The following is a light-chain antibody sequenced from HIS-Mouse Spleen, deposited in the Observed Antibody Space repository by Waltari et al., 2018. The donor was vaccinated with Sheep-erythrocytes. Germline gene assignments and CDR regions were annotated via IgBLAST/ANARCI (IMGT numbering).Light chain of an antibody. CDR3: QSYDSSNYV. CDR1: SGSIASND. J-gene: IGLJ1*01. Sequence: NFMLTQPHSVSESPGKTVTISCTRSSGSIASNDVQWYQPRPGSAPTTVIYEDNQRPSGVPDRFSGSIDSSSNSASLTISGLKTEDEADYYCQSYDSSNYVFGTGTKVTVL. V-gene: IGLV6-57*04. CDR2: EDN.